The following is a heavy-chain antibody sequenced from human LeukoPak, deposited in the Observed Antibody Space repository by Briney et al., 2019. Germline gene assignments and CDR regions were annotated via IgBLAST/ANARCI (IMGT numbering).Heavy chain of an antibody. J-gene: IGHJ4*02. V-gene: IGHV3-53*01. CDR2: IYSGGST. CDR1: GFTVSSNY. Sequence: GGSLRLSCAASGFTVSSNYMSWVRQAPGKGLEWVSVIYSGGSTYYADSVEGRFTISRDNSKNTLYLQMNSLRAEDTAVYYCAGHYYDSSGYPYWGQGTLVTVSS. CDR3: AGHYYDSSGYPY. D-gene: IGHD3-22*01.